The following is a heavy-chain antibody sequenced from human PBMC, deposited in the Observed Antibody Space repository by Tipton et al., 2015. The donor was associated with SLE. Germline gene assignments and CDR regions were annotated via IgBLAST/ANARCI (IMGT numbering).Heavy chain of an antibody. J-gene: IGHJ4*02. CDR1: GGSISSTDDY. V-gene: IGHV4-61*08. CDR2: VYTSGST. CDR3: ARSMATTKRVFDY. D-gene: IGHD5-12*01. Sequence: TLSLTCTVSGGSISSTDDYWTWIRQPPGKDLEWIGYVYTSGSTNYNPSLKSRVTISVDTSKNQFSLNLRSVTAADTAVYYCARSMATTKRVFDYWGQGFLVTVSS.